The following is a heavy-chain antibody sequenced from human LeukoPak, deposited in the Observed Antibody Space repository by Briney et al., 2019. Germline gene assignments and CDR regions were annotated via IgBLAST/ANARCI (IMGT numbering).Heavy chain of an antibody. V-gene: IGHV4-39*01. CDR1: GGSISSSSYY. J-gene: IGHJ4*02. CDR3: ARGGRDGYTLYPFDY. D-gene: IGHD5-24*01. CDR2: VYYSGST. Sequence: PSETLSLTCTVSGGSISSSSYYWGWIRQPSGKGLEWIGSVYYSGSTYYNPSLKSRVTISVHTSKNQFSLKLSSVAAADTAVYYCARGGRDGYTLYPFDYWGQGTLVTVSS.